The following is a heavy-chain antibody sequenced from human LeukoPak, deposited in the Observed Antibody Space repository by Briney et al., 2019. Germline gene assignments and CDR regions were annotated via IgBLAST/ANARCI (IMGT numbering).Heavy chain of an antibody. J-gene: IGHJ3*01. V-gene: IGHV3-9*03. CDR3: ARAECGAYAGAFDF. Sequence: SLRLSCAASGFNFDDYAMHWVRQAPGKGLEWVSGISWNSGSIGYADSVKGRFTISRDNAKNSLYLQMNSLSAEDMALYCGARAECGAYAGAFDFWGQGTMVTVSS. CDR1: GFNFDDYA. CDR2: ISWNSGSI. D-gene: IGHD2-21*01.